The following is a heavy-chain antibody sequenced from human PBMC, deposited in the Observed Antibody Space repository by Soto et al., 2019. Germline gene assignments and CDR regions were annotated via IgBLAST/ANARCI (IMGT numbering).Heavy chain of an antibody. Sequence: SETLSLTCTVSGASISSSSYLWGWIRQPPGKGLEWIGSIYYSGSTYYNPSLKSRVTISVDTSKNQFSLKLSSVTAADTAVYYCARVSPPHWFDPWGQGTLVTVSS. V-gene: IGHV4-39*07. CDR3: ARVSPPHWFDP. CDR1: GASISSSSYL. J-gene: IGHJ5*02. CDR2: IYYSGST.